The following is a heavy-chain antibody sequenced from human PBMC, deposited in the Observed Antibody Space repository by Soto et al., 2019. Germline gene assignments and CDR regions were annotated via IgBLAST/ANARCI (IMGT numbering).Heavy chain of an antibody. Sequence: QVQLVQSGAEEKKPGASAKVSCKASGYTFTSYAMHWVRQAPGQRLEWMGWINAGNGNTKYSQKFQGRVTITRDTSASTAYMELSSLRSEDTAVYYCSGSYSYYGMDVWGQGTTVTVSS. V-gene: IGHV1-3*05. CDR2: INAGNGNT. J-gene: IGHJ6*02. CDR3: SGSYSYYGMDV. D-gene: IGHD3-10*01. CDR1: GYTFTSYA.